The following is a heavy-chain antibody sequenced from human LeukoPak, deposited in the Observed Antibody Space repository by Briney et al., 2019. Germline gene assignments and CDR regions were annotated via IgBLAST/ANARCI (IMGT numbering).Heavy chain of an antibody. D-gene: IGHD5-24*01. J-gene: IGHJ4*02. CDR2: ISSSSSTI. Sequence: PGGSLRLSCAASGFTFSTYNMNWVRQAPGKGLEWVSYISSSSSTIYYADSLKGRFTISRDNAKNSLYLQMNSLRAEDTAVYYCARAFRDVIFDSWGQGTLVTVSS. CDR3: ARAFRDVIFDS. CDR1: GFTFSTYN. V-gene: IGHV3-48*04.